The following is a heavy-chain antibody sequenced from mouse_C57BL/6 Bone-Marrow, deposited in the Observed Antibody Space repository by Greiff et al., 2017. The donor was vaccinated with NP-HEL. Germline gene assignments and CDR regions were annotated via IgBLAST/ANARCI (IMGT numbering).Heavy chain of an antibody. CDR2: ISYSGST. V-gene: IGHV3-8*01. CDR3: ARYSYYGSGYWYFDV. Sequence: EVQLQQSGPGLAKPSQTLSLTCSVTGYSITGDYWNWIRKFTGNKLEYMGYISYSGSTYYDPSLKSRISIIRDTSKNQYFLQLTSVTTEDTATYYCARYSYYGSGYWYFDVWGTGTTVTVSS. CDR1: GYSITGDY. D-gene: IGHD1-1*01. J-gene: IGHJ1*03.